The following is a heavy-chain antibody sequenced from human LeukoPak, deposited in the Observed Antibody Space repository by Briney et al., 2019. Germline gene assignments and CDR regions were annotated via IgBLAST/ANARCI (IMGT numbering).Heavy chain of an antibody. Sequence: SETLSLTCTVSGGSISSSSYYWGWIRQPPGKGLEWIGSISYSGSTYYNPSLKSRVTISVDTSKNQFSLKLSSVTAADTAVYYCAGKEQLDKPSPNEFDYWGQGTLVTVSS. CDR3: AGKEQLDKPSPNEFDY. CDR2: ISYSGST. D-gene: IGHD6-13*01. V-gene: IGHV4-39*01. CDR1: GGSISSSSYY. J-gene: IGHJ4*02.